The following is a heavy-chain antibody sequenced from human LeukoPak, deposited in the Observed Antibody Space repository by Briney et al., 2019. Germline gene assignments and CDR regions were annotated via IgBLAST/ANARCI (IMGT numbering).Heavy chain of an antibody. D-gene: IGHD3-10*01. CDR3: ARDPYGSGSYFRHFDY. CDR1: GFTFSSYS. V-gene: IGHV3-21*01. CDR2: ISSSSSSYI. Sequence: PGGSLRLSCAASGFTFSSYSMNWVRQAPGKGLEWVSSISSSSSSYIYYADSVKGRFTISRDNAKNSLYLQMNSLRAEDTAVYYCARDPYGSGSYFRHFDYWGQGTLVTVSS. J-gene: IGHJ4*02.